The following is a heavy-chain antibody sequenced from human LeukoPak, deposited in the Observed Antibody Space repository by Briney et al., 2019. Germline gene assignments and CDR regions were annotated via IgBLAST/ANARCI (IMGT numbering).Heavy chain of an antibody. CDR3: ARDIFSQQLVLYGMDV. CDR2: FSAYNGNT. V-gene: IGHV1-18*01. J-gene: IGHJ6*02. Sequence: ASVKVSCKASGYTFTSYGISWLRQATGQGLDWMGWFSAYNGNTNYAQKLQGRVTMTTDTSTSTAYMELRSLRSDDTAVYYCARDIFSQQLVLYGMDVWGQGTTVTVSS. D-gene: IGHD6-13*01. CDR1: GYTFTSYG.